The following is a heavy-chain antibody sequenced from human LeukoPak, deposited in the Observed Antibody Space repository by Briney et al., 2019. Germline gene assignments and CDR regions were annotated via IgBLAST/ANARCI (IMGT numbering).Heavy chain of an antibody. CDR3: VRNRAFDI. V-gene: IGHV4-39*07. Sequence: PSETLSLTCTVSGGSISSSSYYWGWIRQPPGKGLEWIGSIYYSGSTYYNPSLKSRVTISVDTSKNQISLKLTSVTTADTAVYYCVRNRAFDIWGQGTMVTVSS. CDR1: GGSISSSSYY. CDR2: IYYSGST. J-gene: IGHJ3*02.